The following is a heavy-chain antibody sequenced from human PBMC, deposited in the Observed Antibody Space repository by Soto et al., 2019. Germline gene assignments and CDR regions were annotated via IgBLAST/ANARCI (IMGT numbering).Heavy chain of an antibody. J-gene: IGHJ3*02. CDR1: GGSISSGGYY. CDR3: ARAKSKYSGYDYGAFDI. CDR2: IYYSGST. V-gene: IGHV4-31*03. D-gene: IGHD5-12*01. Sequence: PSETLSLTCTVSGGSISSGGYYWSWIRQHPGKVLEWIVYIYYSGSTYYNPSLKSRVTISVDTSKDQFSLKLSSVTASYTAVYYXARAKSKYSGYDYGAFDIWGQGTMVTVSS.